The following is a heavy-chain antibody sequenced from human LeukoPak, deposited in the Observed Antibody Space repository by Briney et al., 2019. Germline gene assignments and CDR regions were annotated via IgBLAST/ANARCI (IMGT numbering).Heavy chain of an antibody. CDR1: GYTFTGYY. D-gene: IGHD6-19*01. CDR3: ARERRRSSGFVDY. CDR2: INPNSGGT. V-gene: IGHV1-2*06. Sequence: GASVKVSCKASGYTFTGYYMHWVRQAPGQGLEWMGRINPNSGGTNYAQKFQGRVTMTRDTSISTAYMELSRLRSDDTAVYYCARERRRSSGFVDYWGQGTLVTVSS. J-gene: IGHJ4*02.